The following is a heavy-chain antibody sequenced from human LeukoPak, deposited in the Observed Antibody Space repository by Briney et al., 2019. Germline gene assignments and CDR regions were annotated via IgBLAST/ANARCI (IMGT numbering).Heavy chain of an antibody. D-gene: IGHD3-22*01. J-gene: IGHJ5*02. CDR3: ATSIPSGYYDSSGYYYKWFDP. CDR1: GYTLTELS. CDR2: FDPEDGET. Sequence: GASVKVSCKVSGYTLTELSMHWVRQAPGKGLEWMGGFDPEDGETIYAQKFQGRVTMTEDTSTDTAYMELSSLRSEDTAVYYCATSIPSGYYDSSGYYYKWFDPWGQGTLVIVSS. V-gene: IGHV1-24*01.